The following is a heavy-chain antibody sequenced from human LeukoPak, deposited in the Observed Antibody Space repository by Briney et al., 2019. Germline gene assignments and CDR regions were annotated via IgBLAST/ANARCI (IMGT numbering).Heavy chain of an antibody. Sequence: SETLSLTCTVSGGSIRRSSNYWGWIRQPPGKGLEWIGSIYYSGSTYYNPSLKSRVTISVDTSKNQFSLKLSSVTAADTAVYYCARLEQWLASWGQGTLVTVSS. D-gene: IGHD6-19*01. CDR3: ARLEQWLAS. J-gene: IGHJ5*02. V-gene: IGHV4-39*01. CDR2: IYYSGST. CDR1: GGSIRRSSNY.